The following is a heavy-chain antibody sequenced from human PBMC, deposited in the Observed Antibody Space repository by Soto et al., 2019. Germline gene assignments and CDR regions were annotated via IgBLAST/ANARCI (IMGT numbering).Heavy chain of an antibody. CDR2: IIPIFGTA. Sequence: ASVKVSCKASGGTFSSYAISWVRQAPGQGLEWMGGIIPIFGTANYAQKFQGRVTITADNCTSTAYMELSSLRSEDTAVYYCARGYYDILTGYLDYWGQGTLVTVSS. J-gene: IGHJ4*02. D-gene: IGHD3-9*01. CDR1: GGTFSSYA. V-gene: IGHV1-69*06. CDR3: ARGYYDILTGYLDY.